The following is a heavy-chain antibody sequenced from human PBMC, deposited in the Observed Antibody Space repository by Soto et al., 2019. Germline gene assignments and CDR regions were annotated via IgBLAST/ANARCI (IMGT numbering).Heavy chain of an antibody. CDR2: INHSGST. V-gene: IGHV4-34*01. CDR3: ARTWQAGFDY. J-gene: IGHJ4*02. D-gene: IGHD6-19*01. CDR1: GGSFSGYY. Sequence: PSETLSLTCAVYGGSFSGYYWSWIRQPPGKGLEWIGEINHSGSTNYNPSLKSRVTISVDTSKNQFSLKLSSVTAADTAVYYCARTWQAGFDYWGQGTLVTVSS.